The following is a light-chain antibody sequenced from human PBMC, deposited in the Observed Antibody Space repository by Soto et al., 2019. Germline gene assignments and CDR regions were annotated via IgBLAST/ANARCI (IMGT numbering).Light chain of an antibody. J-gene: IGKJ4*01. CDR1: QSVSSSY. CDR2: GAS. CDR3: QQYGSSPPLT. V-gene: IGKV3-20*01. Sequence: EIVLTQSPGTLSLSPGERVTLSCRASQSVSSSYLAWYQQKPGQAPRLLIHGASSRATGIPDRFSGSGSGTDFTLTISRLEPEDFAVYYCQQYGSSPPLTFGGGTKVEIK.